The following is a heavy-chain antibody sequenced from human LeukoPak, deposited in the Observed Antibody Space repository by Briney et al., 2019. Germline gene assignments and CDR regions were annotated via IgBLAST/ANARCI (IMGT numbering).Heavy chain of an antibody. CDR3: ASGDPNDAFDI. V-gene: IGHV3-74*01. CDR2: INSDGSST. J-gene: IGHJ3*02. CDR1: GFTFSSYW. D-gene: IGHD2-21*01. Sequence: GGSLRLSCAASGFTFSSYWMHWVRQAPGKGLVWVSRINSDGSSTSYADSVKGRFTISRDNAKNSLYLQMNSLRAEDTAVYYCASGDPNDAFDIWGQGTMVTVSP.